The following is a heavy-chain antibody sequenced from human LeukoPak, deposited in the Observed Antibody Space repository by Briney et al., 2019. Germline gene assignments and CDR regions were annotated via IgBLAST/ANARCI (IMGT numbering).Heavy chain of an antibody. Sequence: PGGSLRLSCVASGFIFSDHYMDWVRQASGKGLEHVARIRNKVNSYSKEHAASVKGRFTISRDDSKNSLYLQMNSLEIEDTAVYYCVRTSLQGNGWSDFDSWGQGTLVTVSS. CDR2: IRNKVNSYSK. V-gene: IGHV3-72*01. J-gene: IGHJ4*02. D-gene: IGHD2-15*01. CDR3: VRTSLQGNGWSDFDS. CDR1: GFIFSDHY.